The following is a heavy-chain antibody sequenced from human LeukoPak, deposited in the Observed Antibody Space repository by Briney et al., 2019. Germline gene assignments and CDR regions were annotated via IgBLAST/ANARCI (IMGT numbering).Heavy chain of an antibody. J-gene: IGHJ4*02. CDR2: ISGNGGST. Sequence: PGVSLRLSCAASGFTFSSYAMSWVRQARGKGLEWVSVISGNGGSTYYADSVKGRFTISRDNSKNTLYLQMNSLRGEDTAVYYCAKADSARGVTLKSTIDYWGQGTLVTVSS. CDR1: GFTFSSYA. CDR3: AKADSARGVTLKSTIDY. D-gene: IGHD2-21*02. V-gene: IGHV3-23*01.